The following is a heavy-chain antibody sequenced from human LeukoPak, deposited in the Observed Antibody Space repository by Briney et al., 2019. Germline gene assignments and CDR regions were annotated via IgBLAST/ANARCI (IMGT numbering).Heavy chain of an antibody. J-gene: IGHJ3*02. CDR2: ISSSSSTI. CDR1: GFTYSTYS. Sequence: GGSLRLSCAASGFTYSTYSMNWVRQAPGKGLEWVSYISSSSSTIYYADSVKGRFTISRDNANNSLYLQMNSLRAEDTAVYYCARSLRNAFDIWGQGTMVTVSS. V-gene: IGHV3-48*01. CDR3: ARSLRNAFDI. D-gene: IGHD3-3*01.